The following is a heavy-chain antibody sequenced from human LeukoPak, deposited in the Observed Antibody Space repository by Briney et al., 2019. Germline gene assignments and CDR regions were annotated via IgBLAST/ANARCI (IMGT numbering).Heavy chain of an antibody. CDR2: ISSSSSYI. Sequence: KTGGSLRLSCAASGFTFSSYSMNWVRQAPGKGLEWVSSISSSSSYIYYADSVKGRFTISRDNAKNSLYLQMNSLRAEDTALYYCATSARTYLDSSLDYWGQGTLVTVSS. CDR1: GFTFSSYS. CDR3: ATSARTYLDSSLDY. J-gene: IGHJ4*02. D-gene: IGHD6-6*01. V-gene: IGHV3-21*01.